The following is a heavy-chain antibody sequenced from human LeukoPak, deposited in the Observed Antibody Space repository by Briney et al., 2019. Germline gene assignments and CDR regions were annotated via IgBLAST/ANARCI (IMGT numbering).Heavy chain of an antibody. Sequence: PSETLSLTCAVCGGSFSGYYWSWIRQPPGKGLEWIGEINHSGSTNYNPSLKSRVTISVDTSKNQFSLKLSSVTAADTAVYYCARAGIQLWLRGPFDYWGQGTLVTVSS. CDR1: GGSFSGYY. CDR2: INHSGST. J-gene: IGHJ4*02. D-gene: IGHD5-18*01. CDR3: ARAGIQLWLRGPFDY. V-gene: IGHV4-34*01.